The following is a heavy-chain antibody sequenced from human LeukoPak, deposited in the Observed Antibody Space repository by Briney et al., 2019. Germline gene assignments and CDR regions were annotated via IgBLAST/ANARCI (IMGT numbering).Heavy chain of an antibody. CDR1: GGSINSSY. CDR3: ARVQFDSSGFYSYFDH. CDR2: ISYRGNT. V-gene: IGHV4-59*01. Sequence: SATLSLTCTVSGGSINSSYWSCIRQPPGKGLEWIGYISYRGNTNYNPSLKSRVTMSVDTSKNQFSLRLTSLTAADTAVFYCARVQFDSSGFYSYFDHWGQGALVTVSS. D-gene: IGHD3-22*01. J-gene: IGHJ4*02.